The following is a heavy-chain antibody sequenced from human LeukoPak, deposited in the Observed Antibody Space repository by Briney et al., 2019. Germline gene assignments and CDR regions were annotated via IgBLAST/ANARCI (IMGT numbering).Heavy chain of an antibody. Sequence: GGSLRLSCAASGFTFSSHSMNWVRQAPGKGLEWVSYISSSSSTIYYADSVKGRFAISRDNSKNTLYLQMNSLRGEDTAVYFCAKDSSGWYDYWGQGTLVTVSS. CDR1: GFTFSSHS. D-gene: IGHD6-19*01. CDR2: ISSSSSTI. J-gene: IGHJ4*02. V-gene: IGHV3-48*01. CDR3: AKDSSGWYDY.